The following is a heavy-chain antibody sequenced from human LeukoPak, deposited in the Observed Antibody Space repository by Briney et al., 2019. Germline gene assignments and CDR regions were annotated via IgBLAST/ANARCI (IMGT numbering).Heavy chain of an antibody. CDR2: MNPDSGNT. CDR3: ARSTRVYSSSWYY. Sequence: ASVKVSCKASGYTLIDYDINWVRQATGQGLEWMGWMNPDSGNTGYAQKFQGRVTMTRNTSISTAYMELSSLRSEDTAVYYCARSTRVYSSSWYYWGQGTLVTVSS. J-gene: IGHJ4*02. CDR1: GYTLIDYD. D-gene: IGHD6-13*01. V-gene: IGHV1-8*01.